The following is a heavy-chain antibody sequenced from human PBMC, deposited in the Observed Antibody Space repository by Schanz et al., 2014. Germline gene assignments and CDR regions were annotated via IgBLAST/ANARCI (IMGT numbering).Heavy chain of an antibody. CDR1: GFIFGSSV. CDR2: ISGGGGTT. CDR3: ARDLPRTFLFDY. Sequence: EVQLLESGGGLIQPGGSLRLSCAASGFIFGSSVMAWVRQAPGKGLEWVSAISGGGGTTYYTDSVKGRFTISRDNSNKTVDLQMNSLRAEDTAVYYCARDLPRTFLFDYWGQGTLVTVSS. J-gene: IGHJ4*02. V-gene: IGHV3-23*01.